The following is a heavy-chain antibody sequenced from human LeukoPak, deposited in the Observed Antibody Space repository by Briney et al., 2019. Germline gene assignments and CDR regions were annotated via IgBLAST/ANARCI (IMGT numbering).Heavy chain of an antibody. Sequence: GGSLRLSCAASGFTFNNYIMNWVRQAPGKGLEWVPFIYSDGRTDYADSVKGRFTISRDNSKNTLYLQMNSLRVEDTAVYYCARDSQYCSSGSCSPGASDIWGQGTMVTVSS. CDR3: ARDSQYCSSGSCSPGASDI. CDR1: GFTFNNYI. J-gene: IGHJ3*02. CDR2: IYSDGRT. D-gene: IGHD2-15*01. V-gene: IGHV3-53*01.